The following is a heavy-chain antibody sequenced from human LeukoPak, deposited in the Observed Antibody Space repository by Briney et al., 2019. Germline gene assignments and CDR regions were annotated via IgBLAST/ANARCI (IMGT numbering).Heavy chain of an antibody. D-gene: IGHD2-21*02. CDR3: ARSAYCGGDCFTPYGVYYYYMDV. CDR2: MNPNSGNT. Sequence: ASVKVSCKAAGYTFIDYYIHWVRQATGQGLEWMGWMNPNSGNTGYAQKFQGRVTMTRNTSISTAYMEQSSLRSEDTAVYYCARSAYCGGDCFTPYGVYYYYMDVWGKGTTVTISS. CDR1: GYTFIDYY. J-gene: IGHJ6*03. V-gene: IGHV1-8*02.